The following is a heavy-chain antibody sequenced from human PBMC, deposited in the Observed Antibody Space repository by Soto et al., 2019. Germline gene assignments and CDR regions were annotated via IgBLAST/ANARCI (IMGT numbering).Heavy chain of an antibody. Sequence: QVSLVQSGAEVRRPGASVKVSCTAFGYILTGYSLHWVRQAPGQGLEWMGWIDPNRGATNSAERFNGMVSMTRDTSISAAYLELSSLRSDDTAVYYCARGYGSSPNMELRFGMDVWGQGHTISVSS. CDR1: GYILTGYS. CDR3: ARGYGSSPNMELRFGMDV. CDR2: IDPNRGAT. D-gene: IGHD5-18*01. J-gene: IGHJ6*02. V-gene: IGHV1-2*02.